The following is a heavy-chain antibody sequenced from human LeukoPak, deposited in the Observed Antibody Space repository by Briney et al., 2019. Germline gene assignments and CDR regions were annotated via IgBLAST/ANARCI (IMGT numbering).Heavy chain of an antibody. J-gene: IGHJ4*02. CDR3: AKDISGDDASVFDY. CDR1: GFTFDDHA. V-gene: IGHV3-43*02. CDR2: ISGDGGST. D-gene: IGHD4-17*01. Sequence: GGSLRLSCAASGFTFDDHAMHWVRQAPGKGLEGVSLISGDGGSTYYADSVKGRFTISRDNSKNSLYLQMNSLRTEDTALYYCAKDISGDDASVFDYWGQGTLVTVSS.